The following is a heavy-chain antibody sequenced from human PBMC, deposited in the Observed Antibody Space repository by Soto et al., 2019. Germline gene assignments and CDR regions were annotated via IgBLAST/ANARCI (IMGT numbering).Heavy chain of an antibody. J-gene: IGHJ6*02. V-gene: IGHV1-18*01. CDR1: GYSFTTYG. CDR3: AREGPAPYYYYGMDV. CDR2: ISAYNGNT. Sequence: QVQLVQSGGEVKKPGASVKVSCKTSGYSFTTYGISWVRQAPGQGLEWMGWISAYNGNTNYAQKLQGRVTMTTDTSTSTAYMERRILRSDDTAVYYCAREGPAPYYYYGMDVWGQGSTVTVSS.